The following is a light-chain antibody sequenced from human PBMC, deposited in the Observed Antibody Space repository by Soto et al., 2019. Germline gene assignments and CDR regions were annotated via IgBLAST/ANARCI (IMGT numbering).Light chain of an antibody. CDR1: QSVLFTSNNKNF. Sequence: DIVMTQSPGSLAVSLGERAVITCKSSQSVLFTSNNKNFLAWYQQKAGQPPKLLINWASTRESGVPERFSGSGSGTDFTLTISSLQAEDVAVYFCQQFYAAPLTFGQGTKVEIK. J-gene: IGKJ1*01. CDR2: WAS. CDR3: QQFYAAPLT. V-gene: IGKV4-1*01.